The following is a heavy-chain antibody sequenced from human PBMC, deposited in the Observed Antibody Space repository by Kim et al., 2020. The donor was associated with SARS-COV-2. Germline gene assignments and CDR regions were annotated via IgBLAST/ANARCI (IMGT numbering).Heavy chain of an antibody. CDR1: GFTFSSYW. CDR3: ARVDSSSWFLYYFDY. D-gene: IGHD6-13*01. Sequence: GGSLRLSCASSGFTFSSYWMSWVRQAPGKGLEWVANIKQDGSEKYYVDPVKGRFTISRDNAKNSLYLQMNSLRAEDTAVYYCARVDSSSWFLYYFDYWGQGTLVTVSS. J-gene: IGHJ4*02. V-gene: IGHV3-7*01. CDR2: IKQDGSEK.